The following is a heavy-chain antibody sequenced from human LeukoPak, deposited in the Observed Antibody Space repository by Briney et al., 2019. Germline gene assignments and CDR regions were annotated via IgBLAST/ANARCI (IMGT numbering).Heavy chain of an antibody. D-gene: IGHD5-12*01. J-gene: IGHJ4*02. CDR3: ARERDGYNYDY. CDR1: GYTFTGYY. CDR2: IDPNSGGT. V-gene: IGHV1-2*04. Sequence: ASVKVSCKASGYTFTGYYMHWVRQAPGQGLEWMGWIDPNSGGTNYAQKFQGWVTMTRDTSISAAYMELSRLRSDDTAVYYCARERDGYNYDYWGQGTLVTVSS.